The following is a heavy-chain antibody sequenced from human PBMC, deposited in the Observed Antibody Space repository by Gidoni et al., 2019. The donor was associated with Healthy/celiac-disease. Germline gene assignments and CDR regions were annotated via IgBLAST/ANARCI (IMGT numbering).Heavy chain of an antibody. D-gene: IGHD7-27*01. CDR2: IKSKTDGGTT. CDR1: GFTFSNAW. J-gene: IGHJ4*02. CDR3: TTLPLLNWVAAY. V-gene: IGHV3-15*01. Sequence: EVQLLESGGGLVKPGGSLRLSCSASGFTFSNAWMSWVRQAPGKGLEWVGRIKSKTDGGTTDYAAPVKGRFTISRDDSKNTLYLQMNSLKTEDTAVYYCTTLPLLNWVAAYWGQGTLVTVSS.